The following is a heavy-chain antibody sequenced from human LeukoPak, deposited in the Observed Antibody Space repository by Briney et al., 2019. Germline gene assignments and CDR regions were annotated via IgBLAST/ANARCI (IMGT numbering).Heavy chain of an antibody. CDR1: GFTFSSYA. Sequence: PGGSLRLSCAASGFTFSSYAMSWVRQAPGKGLEWVSAISGSGGRTYYTDSVKGRFTISRDNSMNTLHLQMNSLRAEDTALYYCAKYRYCTGDSCSQGFDYWGQGTLVTVSS. CDR3: AKYRYCTGDSCSQGFDY. V-gene: IGHV3-23*01. J-gene: IGHJ4*02. D-gene: IGHD2-15*01. CDR2: ISGSGGRT.